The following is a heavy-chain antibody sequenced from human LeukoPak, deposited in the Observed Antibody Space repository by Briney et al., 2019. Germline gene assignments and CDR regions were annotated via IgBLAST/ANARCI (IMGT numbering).Heavy chain of an antibody. CDR2: IKQDGSEK. D-gene: IGHD1-26*01. V-gene: IGHV3-7*01. Sequence: GGSLRLSCAASRFTFSSYWMTWVRQAPGKGLEWVANIKQDGSEKYYVDSVKGRFTISRDNAKNSLYLQMNSLRAEDTAVYYCARNSGSYPWGQGTLVTVSS. J-gene: IGHJ5*02. CDR1: RFTFSSYW. CDR3: ARNSGSYP.